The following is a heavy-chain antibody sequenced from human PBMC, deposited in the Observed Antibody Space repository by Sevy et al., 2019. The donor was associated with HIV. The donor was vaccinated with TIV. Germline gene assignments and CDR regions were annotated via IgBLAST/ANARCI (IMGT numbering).Heavy chain of an antibody. J-gene: IGHJ3*02. V-gene: IGHV3-23*01. D-gene: IGHD3-22*01. CDR2: IYGSSGGT. CDR1: GFTFISYA. CDR3: AGGRYDSSGSFDAFDI. Sequence: GGSLSLSCKPSGFTFISYAMSWVRQAPGKGLEWVYTIYGSSGGTYYADSVKGRFTISRDNSKNTLYLQMNSLRTEDTAVYYCAGGRYDSSGSFDAFDIWGQGTMVTVSS.